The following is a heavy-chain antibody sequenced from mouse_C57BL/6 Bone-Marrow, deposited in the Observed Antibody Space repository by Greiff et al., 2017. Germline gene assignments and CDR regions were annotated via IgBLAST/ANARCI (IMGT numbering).Heavy chain of an antibody. V-gene: IGHV1-64*01. J-gene: IGHJ2*01. CDR3: ARYYYYGSIFDY. CDR2: IHPNSGST. CDR1: GYTFTSYW. D-gene: IGHD1-1*01. Sequence: QVQLQQSGAELVKPGASVKLSCKASGYTFTSYWMHWVKQRPGQGLEWIGMIHPNSGSTNYNEKLKSKATLTVDKSSSTAYMQLSSLTSEDSAVYYCARYYYYGSIFDYWGQGTTLTVSS.